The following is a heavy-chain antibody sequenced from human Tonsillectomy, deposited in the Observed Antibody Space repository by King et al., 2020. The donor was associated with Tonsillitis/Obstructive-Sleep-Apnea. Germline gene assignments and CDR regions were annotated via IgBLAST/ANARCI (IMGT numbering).Heavy chain of an antibody. CDR2: VYFSGNT. D-gene: IGHD1-1*01. J-gene: IGHJ5*01. CDR1: GGSTTSGRYF. CDR3: AGGTSKNTTTWFDS. V-gene: IGHV4-39*02. Sequence: QLQESGPGLVKPSETLSLTCTVSGGSTTSGRYFWAWIRQPPGQGLEWIGSVYFSGNTNYSPSLKSRVTMSVDTSKNTFSLRLNSVTAADTAVYYCAGGTSKNTTTWFDSWGQGTLVTVSS.